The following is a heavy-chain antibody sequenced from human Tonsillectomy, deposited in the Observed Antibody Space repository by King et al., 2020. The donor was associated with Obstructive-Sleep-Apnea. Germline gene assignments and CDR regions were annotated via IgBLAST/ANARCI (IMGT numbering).Heavy chain of an antibody. CDR3: AREAPPRRTGYSSSWYDY. CDR2: IYHSGST. Sequence: VQLQESGPGLVKPSETLSLTCTVSGYSISSGYYWGWIRQPPGKGLEWIGSIYHSGSTYYNPSLKSRVTISVDTSKNQFSLKLSSVTAADTAVYYCAREAPPRRTGYSSSWYDYWGQGTLVTVSS. D-gene: IGHD6-13*01. J-gene: IGHJ4*02. V-gene: IGHV4-38-2*02. CDR1: GYSISSGYY.